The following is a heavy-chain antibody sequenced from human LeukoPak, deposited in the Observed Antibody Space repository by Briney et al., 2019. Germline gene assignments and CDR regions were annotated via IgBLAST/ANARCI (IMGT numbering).Heavy chain of an antibody. J-gene: IGHJ4*02. CDR3: ARDQVYYDYVWGSYRLDY. D-gene: IGHD3-16*02. CDR1: GGTFSIYA. V-gene: IGHV1-69*13. CDR2: IIPIFGTA. Sequence: ASVKVSCKASGGTFSIYAISWVRQAPGQGLEWMGGIIPIFGTANYAPKFQGRVTITADESTSTAYMELSSLRSEDTAVYYCARDQVYYDYVWGSYRLDYWGQGTLVTVSS.